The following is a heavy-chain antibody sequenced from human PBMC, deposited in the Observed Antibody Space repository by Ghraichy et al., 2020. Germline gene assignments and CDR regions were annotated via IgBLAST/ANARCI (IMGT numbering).Heavy chain of an antibody. Sequence: GESLNISCAASGFTFSTYSMNWVRQAPGKGLEWVSYISSTSTIYYADFVKGRFTISRDNAKNSLYLQMNSLRDEDTALYYCARSSSGDYWGQGTLVTVSS. D-gene: IGHD6-6*01. V-gene: IGHV3-48*02. J-gene: IGHJ4*02. CDR1: GFTFSTYS. CDR2: ISSTSTI. CDR3: ARSSSGDY.